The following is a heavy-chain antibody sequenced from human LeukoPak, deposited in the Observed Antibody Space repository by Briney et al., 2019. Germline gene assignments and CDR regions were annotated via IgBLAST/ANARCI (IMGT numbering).Heavy chain of an antibody. CDR1: GYTFTGYY. D-gene: IGHD3-9*01. CDR3: AREDDILTGCIDY. J-gene: IGHJ4*02. Sequence: ASVKVSCKASGYTFTGYYMHWVRQAPGQGLEWMGRINPNSGGTNYAQKFQGRVTMTGDTSISTAYMELSKLRSDDTAVYYCAREDDILTGCIDYWGQGTLVTVSS. V-gene: IGHV1-2*06. CDR2: INPNSGGT.